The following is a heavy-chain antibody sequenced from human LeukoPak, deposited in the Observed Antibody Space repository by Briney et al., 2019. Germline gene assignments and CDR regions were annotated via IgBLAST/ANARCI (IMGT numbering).Heavy chain of an antibody. V-gene: IGHV4-30-4*01. CDR1: GGSISSGDYY. CDR2: IYYSGST. CDR3: ARAFYDIMIGDAFDI. D-gene: IGHD3-16*01. Sequence: KSSETLSLTCTVSGGSISSGDYYWSWIRQPPGKGLEWIGYIYYSGSTYYNPSLKSRVTISVDTSKHQLSLKLSSVTAADTALYYCARAFYDIMIGDAFDIWGQGTMVTVSS. J-gene: IGHJ3*02.